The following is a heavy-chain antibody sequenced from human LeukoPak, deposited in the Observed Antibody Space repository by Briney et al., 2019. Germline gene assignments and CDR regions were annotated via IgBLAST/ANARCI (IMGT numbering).Heavy chain of an antibody. V-gene: IGHV3-30*04. CDR1: GFTFSSYA. J-gene: IGHJ6*02. D-gene: IGHD4-23*01. CDR3: ARDRGGIYYYYYYGMDV. CDR2: ISYDGSNK. Sequence: GGSLRLSCAASGFTFSSYAMHCVRQAPGKGLEWVAVISYDGSNKYYADSVKGRFTISRDNSKNTLYLQMNSLRAEDTAVYYCARDRGGIYYYYYYGMDVWGQGTTVTVSS.